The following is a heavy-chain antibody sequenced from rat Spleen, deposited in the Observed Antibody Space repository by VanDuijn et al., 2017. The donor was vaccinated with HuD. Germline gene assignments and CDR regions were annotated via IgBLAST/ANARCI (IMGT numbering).Heavy chain of an antibody. D-gene: IGHD1-11*01. Sequence: QVQLKESGPGLVQPSQTLSLTCPVSGLSLTSKSVAWIRQPPGKGLEWMGIIWTDGGTDYNSTIKSRLSISWDTSKSQVFLKMNSLQIDDTAIYFCSRSYGGYTQHWFPYWGQGTLVTVSS. J-gene: IGHJ3*01. CDR1: GLSLTSKS. V-gene: IGHV2-47*01. CDR3: SRSYGGYTQHWFPY. CDR2: IWTDGGT.